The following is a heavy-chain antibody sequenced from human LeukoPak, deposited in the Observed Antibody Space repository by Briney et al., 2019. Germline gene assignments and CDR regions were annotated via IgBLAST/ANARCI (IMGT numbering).Heavy chain of an antibody. CDR1: GFTVSANY. Sequence: GGSLRLSCAASGFTVSANYMTWVRQAPGKGLEGVSIIYSGGSTYYADSVKGRFTISRDTSKNTVFLQMMSLSVEDTAVYYCARDPATGATQFYGGKSYYYSGLDIWGQGTAVSVSS. J-gene: IGHJ6*02. D-gene: IGHD1-1*01. CDR2: IYSGGST. V-gene: IGHV3-66*01. CDR3: ARDPATGATQFYGGKSYYYSGLDI.